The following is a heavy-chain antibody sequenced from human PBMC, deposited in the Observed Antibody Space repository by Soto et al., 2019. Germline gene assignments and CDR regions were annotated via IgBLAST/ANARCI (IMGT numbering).Heavy chain of an antibody. CDR1: GFTFSSYG. J-gene: IGHJ5*02. CDR3: ARDPNEYCSGGTCYWFDP. V-gene: IGHV3-33*01. CDR2: ICYDGINK. D-gene: IGHD2-15*01. Sequence: GSLILSCAASGFTFSSYGMHWFRQSPGKGLDWVAVICYDGINKYYAYSVKGRFTISRYNSNNTLYLQMNILRSEDTALYYCARDPNEYCSGGTCYWFDPWGQGTLVTVSS.